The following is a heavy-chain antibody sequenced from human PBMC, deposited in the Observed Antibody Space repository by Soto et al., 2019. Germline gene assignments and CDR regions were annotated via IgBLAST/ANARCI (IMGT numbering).Heavy chain of an antibody. CDR3: ARDVRRVGGGSDYYYYGMDV. D-gene: IGHD3-10*01. CDR2: IWYDGSNK. CDR1: GFTFSSYG. Sequence: GGSLRLSCAASGFTFSSYGMHWVRQAPGKGLEWVAVIWYDGSNKYYADSVKGRFTISRDNSKNTLYLQMNSLRAEDTAVYYCARDVRRVGGGSDYYYYGMDVWGQGTTVTVSS. V-gene: IGHV3-33*08. J-gene: IGHJ6*02.